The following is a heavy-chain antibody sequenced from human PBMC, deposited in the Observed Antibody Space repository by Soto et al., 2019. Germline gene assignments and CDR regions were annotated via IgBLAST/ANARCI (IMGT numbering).Heavy chain of an antibody. V-gene: IGHV3-21*01. D-gene: IGHD3-22*01. CDR3: ARRGTSGYIGN. CDR1: GFTFSLYN. Sequence: GGSLRLSCAASGFTFSLYNMNWVRQAPGTGLEWVSSISGSSGFIYYADSVKGRFTISRDNAKTSLYLQMNSLRAEDTAVYYCARRGTSGYIGNWGQGTLVTVSS. CDR2: ISGSSGFI. J-gene: IGHJ4*02.